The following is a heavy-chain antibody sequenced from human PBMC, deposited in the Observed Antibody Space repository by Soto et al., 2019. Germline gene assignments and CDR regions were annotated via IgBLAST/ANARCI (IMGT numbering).Heavy chain of an antibody. J-gene: IGHJ4*02. Sequence: PGGSLRLSCAASGFGFSYAWMNWVRQAPGEGLEWVGRIKSKCDGERTNYAASVNGSFTISRDYSKNTRYLQMNSLRTEDTAVYHCLALGDGYWGQGALVAVSS. V-gene: IGHV3-15*07. D-gene: IGHD3-10*01. CDR3: LALGDGY. CDR1: GFGFSYAW. CDR2: IKSKCDGERT.